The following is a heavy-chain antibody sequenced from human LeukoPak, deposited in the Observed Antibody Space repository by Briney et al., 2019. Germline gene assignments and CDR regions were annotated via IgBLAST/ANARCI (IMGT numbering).Heavy chain of an antibody. J-gene: IGHJ4*02. CDR2: IYHSGSA. CDR1: NYSVSSGYY. Sequence: SETLSLTCTVSNYSVSSGYYWGWIRQPPVKGLEWIGGIYHSGSAYYNPSLKSRVTISVDTSKNQFSLKLSSVTAADTVVYYCARTYGSGIYYFDYWGQGTLVTVSS. D-gene: IGHD3-10*01. V-gene: IGHV4-38-2*02. CDR3: ARTYGSGIYYFDY.